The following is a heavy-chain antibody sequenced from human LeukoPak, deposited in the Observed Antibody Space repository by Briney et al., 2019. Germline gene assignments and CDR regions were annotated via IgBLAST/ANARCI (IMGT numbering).Heavy chain of an antibody. J-gene: IGHJ5*02. CDR2: INSDGSST. D-gene: IGHD3-10*01. Sequence: GGSLRLSCEASGFTFSSYWMHWVRQAPGKGLVWVSRINSDGSSTSYADSVKGRFTISRDNAKNTLYLQMNSLRAEDTAVYYCAREEWFGGNNWFDPWGQGTLVTVSS. CDR1: GFTFSSYW. CDR3: AREEWFGGNNWFDP. V-gene: IGHV3-74*01.